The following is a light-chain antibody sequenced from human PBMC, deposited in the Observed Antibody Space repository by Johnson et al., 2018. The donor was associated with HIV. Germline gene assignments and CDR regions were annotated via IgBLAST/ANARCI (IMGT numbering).Light chain of an antibody. V-gene: IGLV1-51*01. CDR2: DNN. J-gene: IGLJ1*01. Sequence: QSVLTQPPSVSAAPGQKVTISCSGSSSNIGNNYVSWYQQLPGTAPKLLIYDNNKRPSEIPDRFSGSKSGTSATLVITGLRTGDEADYYCGTWDSRLSAFVFGAGTTVIVL. CDR3: GTWDSRLSAFV. CDR1: SSNIGNNY.